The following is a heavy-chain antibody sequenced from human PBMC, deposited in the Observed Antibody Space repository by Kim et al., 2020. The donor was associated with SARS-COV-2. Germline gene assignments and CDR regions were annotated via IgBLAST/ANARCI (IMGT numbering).Heavy chain of an antibody. V-gene: IGHV3-11*06. D-gene: IGHD6-6*01. J-gene: IGHJ4*02. CDR3: ARFLWSSSSAYDY. Sequence: YADSVKGRFTISRDNAKNSLYLQMNSLRAEDTAVYYCARFLWSSSSAYDYWGQGTLVTVSS.